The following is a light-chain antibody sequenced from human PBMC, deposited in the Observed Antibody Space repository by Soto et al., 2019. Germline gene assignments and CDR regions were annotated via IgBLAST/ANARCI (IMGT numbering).Light chain of an antibody. J-gene: IGKJ1*01. CDR1: QSISSW. CDR2: DAS. CDR3: QQYNSYSPWT. Sequence: DIQMTQSPSTLSASVGDRVTITCRASQSISSWLAWYQQKPGKAPKLLSYDASSLESGVPSRFSCSGSGTEFTLTISSLQPDDFATYYCQQYNSYSPWTFGQGTKVEIK. V-gene: IGKV1-5*01.